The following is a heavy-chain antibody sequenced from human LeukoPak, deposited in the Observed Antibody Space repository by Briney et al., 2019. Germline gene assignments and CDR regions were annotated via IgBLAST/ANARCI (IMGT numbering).Heavy chain of an antibody. CDR3: ARLPVAVARNNAFDI. Sequence: SETLSLTCTVSGGSISSSSYYWGWIRQPPGKGLEWIGSIYYSGSTYYNPSLKRRVTISVDTTKNQFALKLSSVTAADTAVYYCARLPVAVARNNAFDIWGQGTMVTVSS. CDR2: IYYSGST. CDR1: GGSISSSSYY. V-gene: IGHV4-39*01. D-gene: IGHD6-19*01. J-gene: IGHJ3*02.